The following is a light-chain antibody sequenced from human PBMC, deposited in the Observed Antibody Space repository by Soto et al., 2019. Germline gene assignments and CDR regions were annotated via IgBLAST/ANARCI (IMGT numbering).Light chain of an antibody. V-gene: IGKV1-5*03. J-gene: IGKJ4*01. Sequence: DSQMTQSPSTLAASVGDRVTITCRASQSISSWLAWYQQKPGKAPKLLIYKASLLQSGVPSRFSGSGSGTEFTLTISRLQPEDFATYYCQQYDRFPVTFGGGTKV. CDR3: QQYDRFPVT. CDR2: KAS. CDR1: QSISSW.